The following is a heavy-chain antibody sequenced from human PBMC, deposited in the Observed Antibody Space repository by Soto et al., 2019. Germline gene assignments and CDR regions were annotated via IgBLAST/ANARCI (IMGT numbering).Heavy chain of an antibody. CDR1: GFTFGSYS. D-gene: IGHD3-9*01. CDR3: ARGGTYYDILTGYL. Sequence: PGVSLRLSCAASGFTFGSYSMNWVRQAPGKGLEWVSSISSSSSYIYYADSVKGRFTISRDNAKNSLYLQMNSLRAEDTAVYYCARGGTYYDILTGYLWGQGTLVTVSS. J-gene: IGHJ4*02. V-gene: IGHV3-21*01. CDR2: ISSSSSYI.